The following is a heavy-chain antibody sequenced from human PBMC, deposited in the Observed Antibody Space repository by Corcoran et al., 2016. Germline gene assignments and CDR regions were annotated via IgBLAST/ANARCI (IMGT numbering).Heavy chain of an antibody. CDR1: GFTFSSYG. CDR2: ISYDGSNK. Sequence: QVQLVESGGGVVQPGRSLRLSCAASGFTFSSYGMHWVRQAPGKGLEWVAVISYDGSNKYYADSVKGRFTISRDNSKNTLYLQMNSLRAEDTAVYYCGKIRGAFDIWGQGTMVTVSS. J-gene: IGHJ3*02. V-gene: IGHV3-30*18. CDR3: GKIRGAFDI.